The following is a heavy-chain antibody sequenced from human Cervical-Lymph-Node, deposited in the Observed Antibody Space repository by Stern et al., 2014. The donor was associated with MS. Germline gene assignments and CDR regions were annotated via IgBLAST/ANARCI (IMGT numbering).Heavy chain of an antibody. CDR1: GYTFIKYR. Sequence: EVQLVQSEAEVKKPGETLKISCNVSGYTFIKYRSGGWGQQPGKSVEGRGSIYHDDSEIRYSPSSQGKATISAGKSINTAYSQWNSLKASDTGMYSCARRGFCVDGRCYAEGWFAPWGQGTLVTVTS. D-gene: IGHD2-8*01. J-gene: IGHJ5*02. CDR2: IYHDDSEI. V-gene: IGHV5-51*01. CDR3: ARRGFCVDGRCYAEGWFAP.